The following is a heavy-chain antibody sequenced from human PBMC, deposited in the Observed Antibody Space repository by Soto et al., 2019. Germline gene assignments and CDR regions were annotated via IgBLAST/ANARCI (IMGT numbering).Heavy chain of an antibody. Sequence: GGSLRLSCAASGFTFSSYGMHWVRQAPGKGLEWVAVISYDGSNKYYADSVKGRFTISRDNSKNTLYLQMNSLRAEDTAVYYCAKDVGGVAYWGQGTLVTVSS. CDR3: AKDVGGVAY. V-gene: IGHV3-30*18. D-gene: IGHD1-26*01. J-gene: IGHJ4*02. CDR2: ISYDGSNK. CDR1: GFTFSSYG.